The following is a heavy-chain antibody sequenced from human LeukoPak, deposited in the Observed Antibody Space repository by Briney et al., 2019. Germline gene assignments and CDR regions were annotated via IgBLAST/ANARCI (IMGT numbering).Heavy chain of an antibody. CDR2: IYYSGST. V-gene: IGHV4-30-4*01. Sequence: PSETLSLTCTVSGGSLSSGDYYWSWIRQPPGKGLEWIGYIYYSGSTYYNPSLKSRVTISVDTSKNQFSLKLSSVTAADTAVYYCARDSGYGDYAPFYFDYWGQGTLVTVSS. D-gene: IGHD4-17*01. CDR1: GGSLSSGDYY. J-gene: IGHJ4*02. CDR3: ARDSGYGDYAPFYFDY.